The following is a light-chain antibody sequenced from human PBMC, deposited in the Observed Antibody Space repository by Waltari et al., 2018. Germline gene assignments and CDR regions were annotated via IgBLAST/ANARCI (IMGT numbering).Light chain of an antibody. Sequence: QSVLTQTPSVSEAPRQRVTISCSGSRSNIGNNAVNWYQQVPGKAPKLLVFADDLRPSGVSARFAGSKSGTSASLAISGLRSEDEGVYYCAAWDDSLKGVLFGGGTKLTVL. CDR2: ADD. V-gene: IGLV1-36*01. J-gene: IGLJ2*01. CDR3: AAWDDSLKGVL. CDR1: RSNIGNNA.